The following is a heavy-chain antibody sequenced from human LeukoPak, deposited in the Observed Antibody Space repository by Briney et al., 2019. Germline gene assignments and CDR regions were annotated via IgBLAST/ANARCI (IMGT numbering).Heavy chain of an antibody. CDR3: ARLRGAMTPVTSDFDY. D-gene: IGHD4-17*01. V-gene: IGHV4-39*01. CDR1: GGSISSSSYY. CDR2: GFYSGSA. Sequence: SSETLSLTCTVSGGSISSSSYYWAWVRQPPGKGLEWVGSGFYSGSANSNPSLKSRVTISVDTSRNQFSLNLSSVTAADTAVYYCARLRGAMTPVTSDFDYWGQGTLVTVSS. J-gene: IGHJ4*02.